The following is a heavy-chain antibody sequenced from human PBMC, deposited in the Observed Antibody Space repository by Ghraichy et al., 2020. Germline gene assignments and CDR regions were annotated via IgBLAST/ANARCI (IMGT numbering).Heavy chain of an antibody. D-gene: IGHD2-21*02. V-gene: IGHV3-15*01. CDR3: STVCGDYACFDY. J-gene: IGHJ4*02. CDR2: IKSKTDGGTT. Sequence: GESQNISCAASGFTFSNAWMTWVRQAPGKGLEWVGRIKSKTDGGTTDYAAPMKGRFTISRDDSKNTLYLQMNSLKTEDTAVYYCSTVCGDYACFDYWGQGALVTVSS. CDR1: GFTFSNAW.